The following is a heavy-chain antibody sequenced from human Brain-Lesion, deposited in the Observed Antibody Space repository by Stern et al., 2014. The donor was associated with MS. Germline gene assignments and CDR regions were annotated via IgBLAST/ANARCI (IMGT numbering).Heavy chain of an antibody. Sequence: QVQLQESGPGLVKPSETLSLTCTVAGGSVSSTSYAWAWIRQPPGKGLEWIGTIYYSGNTYYSPSLKSRLTISLDTFKNQFSLQRRSVTAADTAVYYCAGEEDIRYCSGGSCTGNWFDPWGQGTLVTVSS. CDR1: GGSVSSTSYA. CDR2: IYYSGNT. V-gene: IGHV4-39*01. CDR3: AGEEDIRYCSGGSCTGNWFDP. J-gene: IGHJ5*02. D-gene: IGHD2-15*01.